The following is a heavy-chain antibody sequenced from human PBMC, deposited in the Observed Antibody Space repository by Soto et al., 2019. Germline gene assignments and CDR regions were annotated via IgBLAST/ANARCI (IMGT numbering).Heavy chain of an antibody. V-gene: IGHV3-23*01. J-gene: IGHJ3*01. CDR1: GFTFSSFV. CDR2: ISPGADVS. CDR3: VRSAMTATTKWGAFDV. D-gene: IGHD2-21*02. Sequence: EVQLLESGGGLVQPGGSLRLSCAASGFTFSSFVMNWVRQAPGKGLEWVSTISPGADVSHYTDSVKGRFTISRDNSRRTLHLQMDSLRVEDAAVYFCVRSAMTATTKWGAFDVWGQGTAVTVSS.